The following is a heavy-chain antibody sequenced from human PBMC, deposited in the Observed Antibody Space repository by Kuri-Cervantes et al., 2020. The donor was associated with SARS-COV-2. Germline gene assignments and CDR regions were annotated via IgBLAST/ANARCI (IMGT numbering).Heavy chain of an antibody. V-gene: IGHV1-2*02. D-gene: IGHD2-2*01. Sequence: ASVKVSCKASGYTFTFYYIHWVRQAPGQGLEWMGWINPNNGGTNYAQKFQGRLTMTRDTSISTAYMELSRLTSDDTAVYYCARVYSTYCHTTNCEPNVDAFDFWGQGSLVTVSS. J-gene: IGHJ3*01. CDR3: ARVYSTYCHTTNCEPNVDAFDF. CDR1: GYTFTFYY. CDR2: INPNNGGT.